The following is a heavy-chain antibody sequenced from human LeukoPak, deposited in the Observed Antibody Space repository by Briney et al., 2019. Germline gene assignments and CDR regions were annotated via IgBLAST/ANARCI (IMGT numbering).Heavy chain of an antibody. CDR3: AKGRGIAAAGTLCDY. CDR1: GFTFSSYA. CDR2: ISGSGGST. D-gene: IGHD6-13*01. V-gene: IGHV3-23*01. Sequence: GGSLRLSCAASGFTFSSYAMSWVRQAPGKGLEWVSAISGSGGSTYYADSVKGRFTISIDNSKNTLYLQMNSLRAEDTAVYYCAKGRGIAAAGTLCDYWGQGTLVTVSS. J-gene: IGHJ4*02.